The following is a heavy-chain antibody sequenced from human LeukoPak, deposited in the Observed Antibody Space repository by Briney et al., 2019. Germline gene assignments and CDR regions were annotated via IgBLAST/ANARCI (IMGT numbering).Heavy chain of an antibody. J-gene: IGHJ3*02. V-gene: IGHV4-4*02. Sequence: EPSGTLSLTCAVSGGSISSSNWWSWIRQPPGKGLEWIGEIYHSGSTNYNPSLKSRVTISVDRSKTQFSLKLSSVTAADTAVYYCARVDMVRGGPDDAFDIWGQGTMVTVSS. D-gene: IGHD3-10*01. CDR3: ARVDMVRGGPDDAFDI. CDR2: IYHSGST. CDR1: GGSISSSNW.